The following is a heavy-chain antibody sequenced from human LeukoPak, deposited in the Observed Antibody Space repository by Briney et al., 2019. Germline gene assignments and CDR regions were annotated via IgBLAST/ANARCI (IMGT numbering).Heavy chain of an antibody. V-gene: IGHV4-39*07. CDR3: ARDHVVLGFLEWFRYGMDV. CDR1: GGSIISSNHY. Sequence: PSETLSLTCTVSGGSIISSNHYWGWTRQPPGKGLEWFGSISYSGGTAYNPSLRSRVTISVDTSKNQFSLKLSSVTAADTAVYYCARDHVVLGFLEWFRYGMDVWGQGTTVTVSS. D-gene: IGHD3-3*01. J-gene: IGHJ6*02. CDR2: ISYSGGT.